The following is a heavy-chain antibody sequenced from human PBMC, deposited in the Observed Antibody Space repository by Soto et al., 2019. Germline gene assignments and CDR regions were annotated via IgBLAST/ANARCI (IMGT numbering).Heavy chain of an antibody. CDR1: GFSFSDYF. CDR2: INPSGGST. CDR3: ARDRRYGMDV. V-gene: IGHV1-46*01. J-gene: IGHJ6*02. Sequence: ASVKVSCKASGFSFSDYFMHWVRQAPGQGLEWMGIINPSGGSTSYAQKFQGRVTMTRDTSTSTVYMELSSLRSEDTTVYYCARDRRYGMDVWGQGTTVTAP.